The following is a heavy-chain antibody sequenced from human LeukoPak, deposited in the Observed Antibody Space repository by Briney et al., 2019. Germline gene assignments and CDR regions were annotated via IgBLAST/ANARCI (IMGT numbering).Heavy chain of an antibody. D-gene: IGHD6-19*01. Sequence: GGSLRLSCAASGFTFSSYAMSWVRQAPGKGLEWVSAIGGSGSSTYYADSVKGRFTISRDNSKNTLYLQMNSLRAEDTAVYYCAKEPGGYSSGWYFDYWGQGTLVTVSS. CDR1: GFTFSSYA. CDR3: AKEPGGYSSGWYFDY. CDR2: IGGSGSST. V-gene: IGHV3-23*01. J-gene: IGHJ4*02.